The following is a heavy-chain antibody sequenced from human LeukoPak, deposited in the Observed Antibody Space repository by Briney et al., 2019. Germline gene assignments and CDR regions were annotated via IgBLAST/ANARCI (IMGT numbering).Heavy chain of an antibody. D-gene: IGHD3-22*01. V-gene: IGHV3-20*04. CDR1: GFTFSSYE. CDR2: INWNGGST. Sequence: GGSLRLSCAASGFTFSSYEMNWVRQAPGKGLEWVSGINWNGGSTGYADSVKGRFTISRDNAKNSLYLQMNSLRAEDTALYYCAGYSSGYYLDGWGQGTLVTVSS. CDR3: AGYSSGYYLDG. J-gene: IGHJ4*02.